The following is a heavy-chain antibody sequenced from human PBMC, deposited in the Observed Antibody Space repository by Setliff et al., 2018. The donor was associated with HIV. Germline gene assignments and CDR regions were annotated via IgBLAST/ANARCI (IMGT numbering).Heavy chain of an antibody. Sequence: GGSLRLSCAASGFTFSDYYMSWIRQAPGKGLEWVSYITSSGSTIYYADSVKGQFTISRDNAKRSLYLQMNSLRVEDTAVYYCARDIPPEYPGFDLWGQGTVVT. CDR1: GFTFSDYY. V-gene: IGHV3-11*04. D-gene: IGHD6-6*01. CDR2: ITSSGSTI. CDR3: ARDIPPEYPGFDL. J-gene: IGHJ3*01.